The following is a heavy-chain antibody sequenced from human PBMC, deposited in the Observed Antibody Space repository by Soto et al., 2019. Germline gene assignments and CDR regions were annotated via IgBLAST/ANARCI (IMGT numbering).Heavy chain of an antibody. V-gene: IGHV4-30-4*01. CDR3: ARDDYSNFAYYGMDV. CDR1: GDSISSVDHY. J-gene: IGHJ6*02. D-gene: IGHD4-4*01. Sequence: QVQLQESGPGLVKPSQTLSLTCTVSGDSISSVDHYWSWIRQPPGKGLEWIGYIYHCGSTYYDTSRRSRVTIAIETTKSQFSLRLSSVTVADTAVYYCARDDYSNFAYYGMDVWGQGTTVTVSS. CDR2: IYHCGST.